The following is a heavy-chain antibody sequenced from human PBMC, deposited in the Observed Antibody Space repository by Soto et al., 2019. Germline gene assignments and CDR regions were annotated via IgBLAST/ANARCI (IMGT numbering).Heavy chain of an antibody. V-gene: IGHV1-2*04. CDR1: GYTFTGYY. J-gene: IGHJ4*02. D-gene: IGHD4-17*01. CDR3: AREYVTTGNFDY. CDR2: INPNSGGT. Sequence: ASVTVSCKASGYTFTGYYMHWVRQAPGQGLEWMGWINPNSGGTNYAQKFQGWVTMTRDTSISTAYMEMSRLRSDDTAVYYCAREYVTTGNFDYWGQGTLVTVSS.